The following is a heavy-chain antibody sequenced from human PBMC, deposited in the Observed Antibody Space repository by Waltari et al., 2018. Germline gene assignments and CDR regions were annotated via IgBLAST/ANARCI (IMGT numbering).Heavy chain of an antibody. J-gene: IGHJ4*02. CDR2: IYYSGST. D-gene: IGHD3-3*02. CDR1: GGSISSSSYY. Sequence: LQLQESGPGLVKPSETLSLTCTVSGGSISSSSYYWGWIRQPPGKGLEWIGSIYYSGSTYYNPSLKSRVTISVDTSKNQFSLKLSSVTAADTAVYYCARDLSRRAHFDYWGQGTLVTVSS. V-gene: IGHV4-39*07. CDR3: ARDLSRRAHFDY.